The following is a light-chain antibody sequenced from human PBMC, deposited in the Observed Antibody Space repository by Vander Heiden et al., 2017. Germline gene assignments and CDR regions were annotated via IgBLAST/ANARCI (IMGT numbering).Light chain of an antibody. CDR2: SIN. Sequence: QYLPTLPPAASGPTGQRPTISCPGSSSNIRCNNVTWYQHLPGTAPKLLIYSINQRPSGVPDRFSASKSGTSASLAISGLQSEDEADYYCATWDDGLNVYVFGIGTKVTVL. CDR1: SSNIRCNN. CDR3: ATWDDGLNVYV. V-gene: IGLV1-44*01. J-gene: IGLJ1*01.